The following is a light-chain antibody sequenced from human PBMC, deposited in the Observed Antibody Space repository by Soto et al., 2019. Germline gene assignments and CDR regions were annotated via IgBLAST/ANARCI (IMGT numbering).Light chain of an antibody. CDR3: CSYAGSYTLV. J-gene: IGLJ2*01. Sequence: QSVLTQPRSVSGSPGQSVTISCTGTSSDVGNYHFVSWYQQHPGNAPKLMVYDVNQRPSGVPDRFSGSKSGYTASLTISGLQAEDEADYYCCSYAGSYTLVFGGGTKVTVL. CDR1: SSDVGNYHF. CDR2: DVN. V-gene: IGLV2-11*01.